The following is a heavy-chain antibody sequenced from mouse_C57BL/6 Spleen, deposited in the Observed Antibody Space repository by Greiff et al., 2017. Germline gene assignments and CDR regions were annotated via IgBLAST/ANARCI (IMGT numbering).Heavy chain of an antibody. CDR1: GFTFSDYG. CDR2: ISSGSSTI. CDR3: ARPHYYCSSPLAY. J-gene: IGHJ3*01. V-gene: IGHV5-17*01. Sequence: EVKLVESGGGLVKPGGSLKLSCAASGFTFSDYGMHWVRQAPEKGLEWVAYISSGSSTIYYADTVKGRFTISRDNAKNTLFLQSTRLRSEDTSMDYCARPHYYCSSPLAYWGQGTLVTVSA. D-gene: IGHD1-1*01.